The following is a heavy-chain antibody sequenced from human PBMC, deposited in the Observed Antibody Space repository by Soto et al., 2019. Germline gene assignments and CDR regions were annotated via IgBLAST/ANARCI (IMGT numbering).Heavy chain of an antibody. CDR2: ISSNGGST. CDR3: VKGGQQLVLHY. V-gene: IGHV3-64D*08. CDR1: GFTFSSYA. D-gene: IGHD6-13*01. Sequence: GGSLRLSCSASGFTFSSYAMHWVRQAPGKGLEYVSAISSNGGSTYYADSVKGRFTISRDNSKNTLYLQMSSLRAEDTAVYYCVKGGQQLVLHYWGQGTLVTVSS. J-gene: IGHJ4*02.